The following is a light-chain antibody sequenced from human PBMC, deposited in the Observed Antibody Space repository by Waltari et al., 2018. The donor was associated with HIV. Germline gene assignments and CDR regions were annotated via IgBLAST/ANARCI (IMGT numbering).Light chain of an antibody. Sequence: EIVMTQSPATLSVSPGERATLSCRASQSVSSNLAWYQQKPGQALRRLIYGSSTRATGIPARCSGSGSGTEFTLTISSLQSEDFAVYYCQQYNNWLRTFG. CDR1: QSVSSN. V-gene: IGKV3-15*01. CDR2: GSS. J-gene: IGKJ1*01. CDR3: QQYNNWLRT.